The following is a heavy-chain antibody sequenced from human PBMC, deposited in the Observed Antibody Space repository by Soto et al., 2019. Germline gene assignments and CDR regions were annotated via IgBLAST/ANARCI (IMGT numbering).Heavy chain of an antibody. CDR3: AKVSTFGGVIDDDSWYFDY. CDR2: ISYDGSNK. V-gene: IGHV3-30*18. J-gene: IGHJ4*02. CDR1: GFTFSSYG. Sequence: GGSLRLSCAASGFTFSSYGMHWVRQAPGKGLEWVAVISYDGSNKYYADSVKGRFTISRDNSKNTLYLQMNSLRAEDTAVYYCAKVSTFGGVIDDDSWYFDYWGQGTLVTVSS. D-gene: IGHD3-16*02.